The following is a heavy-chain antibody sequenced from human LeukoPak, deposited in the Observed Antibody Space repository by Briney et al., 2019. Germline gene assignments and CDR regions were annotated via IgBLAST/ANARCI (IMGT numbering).Heavy chain of an antibody. J-gene: IGHJ4*02. D-gene: IGHD3-10*01. CDR3: AKLARVVRGVPSKDY. CDR2: ISGSGGST. Sequence: PGGSLRLSCAASGFTFSSYAMSWVRQAPGKGLEWVSAISGSGGSTYYADSVKGRFTISRDNPKNTLYLQMNSLRAEDTAVYCCAKLARVVRGVPSKDYWGQGTLVTVSS. V-gene: IGHV3-23*01. CDR1: GFTFSSYA.